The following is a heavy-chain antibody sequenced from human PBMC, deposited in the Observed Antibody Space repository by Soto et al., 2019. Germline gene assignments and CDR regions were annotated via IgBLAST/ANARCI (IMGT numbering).Heavy chain of an antibody. J-gene: IGHJ4*02. CDR1: GFTFSSYS. D-gene: IGHD3-22*01. V-gene: IGHV3-21*01. Sequence: GGSLRLSCAASGFTFSSYSMNWVRQAPGKGLEWVSSISSSSSYIYYADSVKGRFTISRDNAKNSLYLQMNSLRAEDTAVYYCARDRGPLGYYDSSGPWGYWGQGTLVTVSS. CDR2: ISSSSSYI. CDR3: ARDRGPLGYYDSSGPWGY.